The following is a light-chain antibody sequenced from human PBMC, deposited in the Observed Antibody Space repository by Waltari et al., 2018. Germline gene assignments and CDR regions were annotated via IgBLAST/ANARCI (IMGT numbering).Light chain of an antibody. CDR2: RNN. Sequence: QAGLTQPPSVSKGLRQTATLTCTGNSNNVGNQGAAWLQQHQDHPPKLLSYRNNNRPSGISERFSASRSGNTASLTIPELQPEDEADYYCTAWDISLNAHVFGTGTEVTVL. CDR3: TAWDISLNAHV. J-gene: IGLJ1*01. CDR1: SNNVGNQG. V-gene: IGLV10-54*04.